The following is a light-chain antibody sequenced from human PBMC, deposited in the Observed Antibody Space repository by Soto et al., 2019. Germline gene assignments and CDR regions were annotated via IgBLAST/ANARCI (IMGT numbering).Light chain of an antibody. V-gene: IGKV3-11*01. Sequence: EVVLKQSPVTLSFSPGERATLSFRASQSFRGLLAWYQQKTGKAPRLLIYDAYNRATGIPPRLSGSGSGTDLTITISSIEPEDSAVYYCQQRHMWPITFGQGARLEIK. CDR3: QQRHMWPIT. CDR1: QSFRGL. CDR2: DAY. J-gene: IGKJ5*01.